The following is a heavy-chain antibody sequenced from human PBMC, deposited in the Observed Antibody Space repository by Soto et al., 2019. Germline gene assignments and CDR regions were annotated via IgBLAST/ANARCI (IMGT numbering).Heavy chain of an antibody. CDR3: AKGTPFGGRKGGFDY. Sequence: PGGSLRLSCAASGFTFDDYAMHWVRQAPGKGLEWVSGISWNSGSIGYADSVKGRFTISRDNAKNSLYLQMNSLRAEDTALYYCAKGTPFGGRKGGFDYWGQGTLVTVSS. CDR2: ISWNSGSI. V-gene: IGHV3-9*01. CDR1: GFTFDDYA. D-gene: IGHD3-16*01. J-gene: IGHJ4*02.